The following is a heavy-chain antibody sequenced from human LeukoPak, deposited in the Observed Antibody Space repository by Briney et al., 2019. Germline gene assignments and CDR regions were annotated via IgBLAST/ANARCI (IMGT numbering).Heavy chain of an antibody. CDR1: GYTFTGYY. D-gene: IGHD3-3*01. V-gene: IGHV1-2*02. Sequence: GASVKASCKASGYTFTGYYMHWVRQAPGQGLEWMGWINPNSGGTNYAQKFQGRVTMTRDTSISTAYMELSRLRSDDTAVYYCARPTDYDFWSGHPYYCDYWGQGTLVTVSS. CDR3: ARPTDYDFWSGHPYYCDY. J-gene: IGHJ4*02. CDR2: INPNSGGT.